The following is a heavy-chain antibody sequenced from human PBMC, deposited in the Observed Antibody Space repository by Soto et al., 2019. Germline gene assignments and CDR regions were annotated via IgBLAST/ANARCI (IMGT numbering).Heavy chain of an antibody. V-gene: IGHV4-39*01. CDR2: IFYLGSS. CDR1: GDSIISSDFY. J-gene: IGHJ5*02. CDR3: ARHSLALRKNNWFDP. Sequence: SETLYLTSTVSGDSIISSDFYWGWVRQPPGKGLEWIGSIFYLGSSYYNPSLKSRVTMSVDTSKNQFSLRLRSVTAADTALYFCARHSLALRKNNWFDPWGQGIMVTVSS. D-gene: IGHD3-3*02.